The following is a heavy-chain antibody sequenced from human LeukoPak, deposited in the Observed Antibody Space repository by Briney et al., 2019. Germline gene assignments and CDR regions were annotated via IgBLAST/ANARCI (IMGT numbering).Heavy chain of an antibody. CDR1: GYTFTSYD. V-gene: IGHV1-8*01. CDR3: ARATLESSGYDYNY. CDR2: MNPNSGNT. Sequence: ASVKVSCKASGYTFTSYDINWVRQATGQGLEWMGWMNPNSGNTGYAQKFQGRVTMTRNTSISTAYMELSSLRSEDTAVYYCARATLESSGYDYNYWGQGTLVTVSS. J-gene: IGHJ4*02. D-gene: IGHD3-22*01.